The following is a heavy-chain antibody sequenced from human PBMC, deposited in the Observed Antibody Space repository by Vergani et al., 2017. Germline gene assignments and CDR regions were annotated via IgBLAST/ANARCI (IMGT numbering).Heavy chain of an antibody. CDR2: IKQDGSEK. CDR3: AREEALGYCSGGSCYSGKRADY. V-gene: IGHV3-7*01. CDR1: GFMFSDYW. Sequence: EVQLVESGGGLVQPGGSLRLSCAASGFMFSDYWLNWVRQSPGGGLEWVANIKQDGSEKYYVDSVKGRFTISRDNAKNSLYLQMNSLRAEDTAVYYCAREEALGYCSGGSCYSGKRADYWGQGTLVTVSS. D-gene: IGHD2-15*01. J-gene: IGHJ4*02.